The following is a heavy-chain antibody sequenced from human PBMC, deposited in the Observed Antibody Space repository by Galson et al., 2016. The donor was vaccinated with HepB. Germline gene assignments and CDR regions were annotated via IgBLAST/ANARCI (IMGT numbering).Heavy chain of an antibody. V-gene: IGHV3-7*04. Sequence: SLRLSCAASGFTFSRYWMVWVRQAPGKGLEWVANIKEDGSQKYYVDSVKGRFTISRDNAKDSLYLQMNSLRAEDTAVYYCARDGVEDGVQFEYWGQGTLVTVSS. CDR3: ARDGVEDGVQFEY. CDR2: IKEDGSQK. CDR1: GFTFSRYW. J-gene: IGHJ4*02. D-gene: IGHD3-10*01.